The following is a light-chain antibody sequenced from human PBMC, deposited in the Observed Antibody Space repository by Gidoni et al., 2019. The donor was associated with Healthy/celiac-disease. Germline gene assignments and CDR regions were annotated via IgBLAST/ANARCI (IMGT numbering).Light chain of an antibody. CDR1: QSVSSSY. J-gene: IGKJ5*01. CDR2: GAS. Sequence: EIVLTQSPGTLSLSPGERATLSCRARQSVSSSYLAGYQQKPGQAPRLLIYGASSRATGIPDRFSGSGSGTDFTLTISRLEPEDFAVYYCQQYGSSPPITFXQXTRLEIK. V-gene: IGKV3-20*01. CDR3: QQYGSSPPIT.